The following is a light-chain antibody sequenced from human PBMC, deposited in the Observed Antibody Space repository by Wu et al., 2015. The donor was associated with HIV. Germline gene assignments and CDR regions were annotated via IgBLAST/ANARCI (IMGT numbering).Light chain of an antibody. Sequence: EIVLTQSPATLSLSPGERATLSCRASQSVRNSLAWYQQKPGQAPSLLIFDASNRDIGIPARFSGSGSGTDFTLIISSLEPEDLQLYYCQQYGSSPRRTFGQGTKVEVK. CDR2: DAS. J-gene: IGKJ1*01. V-gene: IGKV3-11*01. CDR1: QSVRNS. CDR3: QQYGSSPRRT.